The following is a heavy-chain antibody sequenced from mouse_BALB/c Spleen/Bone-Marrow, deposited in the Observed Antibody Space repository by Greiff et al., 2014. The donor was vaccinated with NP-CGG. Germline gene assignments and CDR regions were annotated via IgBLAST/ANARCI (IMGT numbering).Heavy chain of an antibody. D-gene: IGHD2-4*01. CDR2: INPSSGYT. Sequence: QVQLKESGAELARPGASVKMSCKASGYTSTSYTMHWVKQRPGRGLEWIGYINPSSGYTNYNQKFKDKATLTADKSSSTAYMQLSSLTSEDSAVYYCARFFYDYDGPWFAYWGQGTLVTVSA. V-gene: IGHV1-4*01. CDR3: ARFFYDYDGPWFAY. J-gene: IGHJ3*01. CDR1: GYTSTSYT.